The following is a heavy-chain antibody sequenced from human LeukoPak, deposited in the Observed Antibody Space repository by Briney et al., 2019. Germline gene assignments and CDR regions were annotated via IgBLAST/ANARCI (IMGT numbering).Heavy chain of an antibody. Sequence: GGSLRLSCAAFEFTFSNYSMNWVRQAPGKGLEWVSFSSSSGSTIYYADSAKGRFTISRDNAKNSLYLQMNSLRAEDTAVYYCARGESGGAFDIWGQGTMVTVSS. CDR1: EFTFSNYS. D-gene: IGHD3-10*01. CDR3: ARGESGGAFDI. V-gene: IGHV3-48*04. CDR2: SSSSGSTI. J-gene: IGHJ3*02.